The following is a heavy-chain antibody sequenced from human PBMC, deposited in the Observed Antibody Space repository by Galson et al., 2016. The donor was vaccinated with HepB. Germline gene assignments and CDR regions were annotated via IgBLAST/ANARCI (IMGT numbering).Heavy chain of an antibody. CDR3: ARVHPRTVEYRVYYYYYGMDV. V-gene: IGHV3-30-3*01. J-gene: IGHJ6*02. D-gene: IGHD2/OR15-2a*01. Sequence: LRLSCAASGFNFSRHAMNWVRQAPGKGLEWVAAIVYDGSAKFHADTVKGRFTISRDNSKNIVYLEMSSLRPEDTAVYYCARVHPRTVEYRVYYYYYGMDVWGQGTTVTVSS. CDR1: GFNFSRHA. CDR2: IVYDGSAK.